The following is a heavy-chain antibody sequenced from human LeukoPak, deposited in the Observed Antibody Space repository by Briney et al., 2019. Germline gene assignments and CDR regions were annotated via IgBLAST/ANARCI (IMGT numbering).Heavy chain of an antibody. Sequence: TSETLSLTCTVSGGSISTYYWSWIRQPPGKGLEWIGEINHSGSTNYNPSLKSRVTISVDTSKNQFSLKLSSVTAADTAVYYCARSYSYAWFDPWGQGTLVTVSS. D-gene: IGHD5-18*01. CDR3: ARSYSYAWFDP. CDR1: GGSISTYY. J-gene: IGHJ5*02. CDR2: INHSGST. V-gene: IGHV4-34*01.